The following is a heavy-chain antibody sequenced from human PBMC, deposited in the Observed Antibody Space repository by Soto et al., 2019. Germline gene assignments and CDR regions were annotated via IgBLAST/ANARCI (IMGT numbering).Heavy chain of an antibody. D-gene: IGHD3-16*01. CDR1: GFTFSSNA. CDR3: AKEPLELRFTWFDP. J-gene: IGHJ5*02. Sequence: GGSLRLSCAASGFTFSSNAMSWVRQAPGKGLEWVSAISGSGATTYYADSVKGRFTISRDNSKNTLYLQMNSLRADDTAVYYCAKEPLELRFTWFDPWGHGTLVTVSS. V-gene: IGHV3-23*01. CDR2: ISGSGATT.